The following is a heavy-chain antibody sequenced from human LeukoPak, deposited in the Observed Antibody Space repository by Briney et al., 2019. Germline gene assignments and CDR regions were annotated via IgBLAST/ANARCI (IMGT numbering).Heavy chain of an antibody. J-gene: IGHJ4*02. Sequence: SETLSLTCTVSGGSISSYYWSWIRQPPGKGLEWIGYIYYSGRTNYNPSLKSRVTISVDMSKNQFSLKLSSVPAADTAVYYCARVPNPFLAFDYWGKGPLVTVSS. D-gene: IGHD2/OR15-2a*01. CDR2: IYYSGRT. V-gene: IGHV4-59*01. CDR1: GGSISSYY. CDR3: ARVPNPFLAFDY.